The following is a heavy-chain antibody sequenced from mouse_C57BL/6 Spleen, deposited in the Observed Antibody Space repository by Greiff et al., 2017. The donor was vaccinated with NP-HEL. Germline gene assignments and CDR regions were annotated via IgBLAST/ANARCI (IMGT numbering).Heavy chain of an antibody. V-gene: IGHV1-54*01. J-gene: IGHJ1*03. Sequence: QVQLQQSGAELVRPGTSVKVSCKASGYAFTNYLIEWVKQRPGQGLEWIGVINPGSGGTNYNEKFKGKATLTADKSSSTGYMQLSSLTSEDSAVYFCARSGPYDYDWYFDVWGTGTTVTVSS. CDR1: GYAFTNYL. D-gene: IGHD2-4*01. CDR3: ARSGPYDYDWYFDV. CDR2: INPGSGGT.